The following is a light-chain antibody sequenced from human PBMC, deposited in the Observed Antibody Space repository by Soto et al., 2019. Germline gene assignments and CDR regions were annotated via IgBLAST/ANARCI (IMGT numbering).Light chain of an antibody. Sequence: DIQMTQSPSSLSASVGDRVIITCRASQSIRTYLNWYQQKAGQAPKLLIYAASSLQSGVPSRFSGSGSGTEFTLTINTLQPEDFAVYYCQQSYSTPNTFGQGTKLEIK. V-gene: IGKV1-39*01. CDR3: QQSYSTPNT. CDR1: QSIRTY. J-gene: IGKJ2*01. CDR2: AAS.